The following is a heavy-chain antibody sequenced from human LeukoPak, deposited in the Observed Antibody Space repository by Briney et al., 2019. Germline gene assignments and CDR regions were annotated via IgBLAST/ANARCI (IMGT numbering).Heavy chain of an antibody. V-gene: IGHV1-18*01. D-gene: IGHD6-19*01. Sequence: ASVKVSCKASGYTFTHHDITWVRQAPGQGLEWMAWISGYNGDTNYAQKFQGRVTLTTDTSTSTAYMELRSLRSDDTAVYYCARDPTNTSGRYAYFDSWGQGTLVTVSS. J-gene: IGHJ4*02. CDR3: ARDPTNTSGRYAYFDS. CDR2: ISGYNGDT. CDR1: GYTFTHHD.